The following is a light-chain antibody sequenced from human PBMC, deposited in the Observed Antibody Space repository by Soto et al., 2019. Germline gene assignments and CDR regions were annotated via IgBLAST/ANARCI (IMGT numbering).Light chain of an antibody. CDR3: SSYASGSTYV. J-gene: IGLJ1*01. V-gene: IGLV2-14*01. CDR2: DVS. CDR1: RTDVGNYNF. Sequence: QSALTQPASGYGSPGQTITNYCTGTRTDVGNYNFVSWYQQYPGKAPKVIIYDVSYRPSGVSDRFSGSKSGNTASLTISGLQAEDEADYYCSSYASGSTYVFGTGTKVTVL.